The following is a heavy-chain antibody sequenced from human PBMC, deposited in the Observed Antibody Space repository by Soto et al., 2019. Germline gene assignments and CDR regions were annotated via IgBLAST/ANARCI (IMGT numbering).Heavy chain of an antibody. D-gene: IGHD3-3*02. CDR1: GGAISAYY. Sequence: SETLSLTCSVPGGAISAYYWSWVRQPAGKGLEWIGRVFSSGSTNYNASLKSRVTMSIDTSKNEVSLTLRSVTAADTGVYYCARVAFSYFGMDVWGPGTTVTVSS. V-gene: IGHV4-4*07. CDR3: ARVAFSYFGMDV. CDR2: VFSSGST. J-gene: IGHJ6*02.